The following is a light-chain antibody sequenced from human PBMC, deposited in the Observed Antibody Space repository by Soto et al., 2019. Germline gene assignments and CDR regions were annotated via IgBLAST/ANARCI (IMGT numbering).Light chain of an antibody. CDR3: QQYYRWPQT. CDR2: AAS. J-gene: IGKJ1*01. CDR1: QSLSFN. V-gene: IGKV3-15*01. Sequence: DIVLTQSPATLSVSAGERATISCRASQSLSFNLAWYQQKPGQAPRLLIHAASTRATGIPARFSGSGSGTEFTLTISSLQSEDFAVYYCQQYYRWPQTFGQGTKVDI.